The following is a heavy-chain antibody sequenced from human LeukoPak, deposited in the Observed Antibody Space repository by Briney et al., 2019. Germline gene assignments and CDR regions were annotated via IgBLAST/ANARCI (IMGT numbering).Heavy chain of an antibody. D-gene: IGHD3-10*01. CDR3: ARGQGVTMPQVGKNWFDP. Sequence: SETLSLTCAVYGGSFSGYYWNWIRQAPGKGLEWIAEINHSGSTNYNPSLKSRVTMLVDTSKNQFSLKLSSVTAADTAVYYCARGQGVTMPQVGKNWFDPWGQGTLVTVSS. V-gene: IGHV4-34*01. CDR2: INHSGST. J-gene: IGHJ5*02. CDR1: GGSFSGYY.